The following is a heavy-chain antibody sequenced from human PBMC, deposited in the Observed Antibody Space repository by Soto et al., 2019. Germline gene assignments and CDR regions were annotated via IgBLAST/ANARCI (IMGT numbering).Heavy chain of an antibody. Sequence: GSLRLSCAASGFTFSSYSMNWVRQAPGKGLEWVSSISSSSSYIYYADSVKGRFTISRDNAKNSLYLQMNSLRAEDTAVYYCARLGGFDYYDSSGFDYRGQGTLVTVSS. D-gene: IGHD3-22*01. J-gene: IGHJ4*02. CDR3: ARLGGFDYYDSSGFDY. CDR1: GFTFSSYS. CDR2: ISSSSSYI. V-gene: IGHV3-21*01.